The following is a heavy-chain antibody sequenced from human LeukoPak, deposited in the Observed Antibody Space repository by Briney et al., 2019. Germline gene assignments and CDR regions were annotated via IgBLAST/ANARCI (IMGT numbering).Heavy chain of an antibody. D-gene: IGHD3-22*01. CDR3: AKGPKEAQYYYDSSGYYRY. J-gene: IGHJ4*02. V-gene: IGHV3-23*01. Sequence: GGSLRLSCAASGFTFSSYAMSWVRQAPGKGLEWVSAISGSGGSTYYADSVKGRFTISRDNSKNTLYLQMNSLRAEDTAVYYCAKGPKEAQYYYDSSGYYRYWGQGTLVTVSS. CDR2: ISGSGGST. CDR1: GFTFSSYA.